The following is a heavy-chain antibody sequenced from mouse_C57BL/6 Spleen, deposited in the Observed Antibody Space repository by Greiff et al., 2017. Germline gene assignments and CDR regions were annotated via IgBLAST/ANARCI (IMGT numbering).Heavy chain of an antibody. V-gene: IGHV1-52*01. CDR3: ARSGYYGSSYAVDW. J-gene: IGHJ4*01. CDR2: IDPSDSET. CDR1: GYTFTSYW. Sequence: QVQLQQPGAELVRPGSSVKLSCKASGYTFTSYWMHWVKQRPIQGLEWIGNIDPSDSETHYNQKFKDKATLTVDKSSSTAYMQLSSLTSEDSAVYYCARSGYYGSSYAVDWWGQGTSVTVSS. D-gene: IGHD1-1*01.